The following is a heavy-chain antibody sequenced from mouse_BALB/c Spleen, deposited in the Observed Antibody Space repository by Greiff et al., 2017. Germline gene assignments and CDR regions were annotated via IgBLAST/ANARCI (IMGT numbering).Heavy chain of an antibody. V-gene: IGHV2-9*02. Sequence: VKLQESGPGLVAPSQSLSITCTVSGFSLTSYGVHWVRQPPGKGLEWLGVIWAGGSTNYNSALMSRLSISKDNSKSQVFLKMNSLQTDDTAMYYCARDRAGGNYGYFDVWGAGTTVTVSS. CDR1: GFSLTSYG. J-gene: IGHJ1*01. CDR3: ARDRAGGNYGYFDV. CDR2: IWAGGST. D-gene: IGHD1-1*02.